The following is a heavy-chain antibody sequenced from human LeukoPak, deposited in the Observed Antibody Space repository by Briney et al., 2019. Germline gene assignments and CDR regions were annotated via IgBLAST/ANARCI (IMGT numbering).Heavy chain of an antibody. CDR3: ATPGYYFDY. CDR2: FDPEDGER. CDR1: GYTLTELS. Sequence: ASVKVSCKVSGYTLTELSMHWVRQAPGKGLEWMGGFDPEDGERIYAQKFQGGVTMTEDTSTDTAYMELSSLRSEDTAEYYCATPGYYFDYWGQGTLVTVSS. D-gene: IGHD6-25*01. V-gene: IGHV1-24*01. J-gene: IGHJ4*02.